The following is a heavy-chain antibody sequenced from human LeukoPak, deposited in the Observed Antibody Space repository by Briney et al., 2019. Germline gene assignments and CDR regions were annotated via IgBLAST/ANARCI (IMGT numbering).Heavy chain of an antibody. V-gene: IGHV3-11*01. CDR1: RFTFSDYY. D-gene: IGHD3-10*01. Sequence: GGSLRLSCAASRFTFSDYYMSWIRQAPGKGLEWVSYISSSGSTIYYADSVKGRFTISRDNAKNSLYLQMNSLRAEDTAVYYCARVSGTMVRGVTTYYYYYYYMDVWGKGTTVTISS. CDR2: ISSSGSTI. CDR3: ARVSGTMVRGVTTYYYYYYYMDV. J-gene: IGHJ6*03.